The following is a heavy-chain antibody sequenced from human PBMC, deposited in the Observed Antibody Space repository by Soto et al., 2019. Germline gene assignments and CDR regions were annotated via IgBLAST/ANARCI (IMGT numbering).Heavy chain of an antibody. CDR1: GFTVSSNY. J-gene: IGHJ4*02. CDR3: ATLRSEGY. D-gene: IGHD4-17*01. Sequence: EVQLVESGGGLVQPGGSLRLSCAASGFTVSSNYMTWVRQAPGKGLEWVSITYSDGTTNYADSVKGRFTISRHNSENTLYLQMNNPRAEDTAVYYCATLRSEGYWGQGTLVTVSS. CDR2: TYSDGTT. V-gene: IGHV3-53*04.